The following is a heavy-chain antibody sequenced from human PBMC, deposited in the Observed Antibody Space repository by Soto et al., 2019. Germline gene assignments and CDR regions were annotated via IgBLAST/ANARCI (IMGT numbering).Heavy chain of an antibody. CDR1: RFTFSSDT. J-gene: IGHJ5*02. D-gene: IGHD4-17*01. V-gene: IGHV3-21*06. CDR2: ISYSSDYI. Sequence: GQLVESGGDLVKPGGSLRLSCAASRFTFSSDTMNWVRQAPGKGLEWVSAISYSSDYIFYADSVKGRFTISRANVKNSLYLQMNSLGAEDTAVYYCASVRRTEKFDPWGQGTLVTVSS. CDR3: ASVRRTEKFDP.